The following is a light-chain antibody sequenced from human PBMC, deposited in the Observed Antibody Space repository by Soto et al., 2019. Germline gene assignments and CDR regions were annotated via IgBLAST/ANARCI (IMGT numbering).Light chain of an antibody. CDR3: MQATPYSPYT. CDR1: QSLLHSDGNTY. CDR2: KIS. J-gene: IGKJ2*01. V-gene: IGKV2-24*01. Sequence: DIVLTQTPLSSPVTLGQPASISCRSSQSLLHSDGNTYLSWLHQRPGQPPRLLIYKISNRFSGVPDRSRGSVAGTDFTLKISRVEAEDVVVYYCMQATPYSPYTFGQGTKLEIK.